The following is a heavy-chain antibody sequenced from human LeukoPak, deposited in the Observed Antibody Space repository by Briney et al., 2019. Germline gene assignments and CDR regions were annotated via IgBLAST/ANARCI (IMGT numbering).Heavy chain of an antibody. D-gene: IGHD3-3*01. CDR1: GYTFTSYG. CDR3: ARGSNVLRFLEWLSNSDY. CDR2: ISAYNGNT. J-gene: IGHJ4*02. V-gene: IGHV1-18*01. Sequence: GASVKVSCEASGYTFTSYGISWVRQAPGQGLEWMGWISAYNGNTNYAQKLQGRVTMTTDTSTSTAYMELRSLRSDDTAVYYCARGSNVLRFLEWLSNSDYWGQGTLVTVSS.